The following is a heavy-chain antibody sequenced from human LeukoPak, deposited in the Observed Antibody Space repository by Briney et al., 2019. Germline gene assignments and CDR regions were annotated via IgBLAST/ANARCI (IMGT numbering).Heavy chain of an antibody. J-gene: IGHJ6*03. CDR3: ARGVSPPSSYYYYYYMDV. V-gene: IGHV4-34*01. CDR2: INHSGST. D-gene: IGHD2-2*01. Sequence: SETLSLTCAVYGGSFSGYYWSWIRQPPGKGLEWIGEINHSGSTNYNLSLKSRVTISVDTSKNQFSLRLSSVTAADTAVYYCARGVSPPSSYYYYYYMDVWGKGTTVTISS. CDR1: GGSFSGYY.